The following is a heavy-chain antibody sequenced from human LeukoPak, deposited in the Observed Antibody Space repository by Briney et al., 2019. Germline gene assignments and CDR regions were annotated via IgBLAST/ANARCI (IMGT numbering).Heavy chain of an antibody. J-gene: IGHJ4*02. CDR1: GYSFTGHY. CDR3: ARVPYENIAARSFDF. V-gene: IGHV1-2*02. D-gene: IGHD6-6*01. CDR2: INPNSGGT. Sequence: ASAKVSCKASGYSFTGHYMHWVRQAPGQGLERMGWINPNSGGTNYAQKFQGRVTMTRDTSISTAYMELSRLRSDDTAVYYCARVPYENIAARSFDFWGQGTLVTVSS.